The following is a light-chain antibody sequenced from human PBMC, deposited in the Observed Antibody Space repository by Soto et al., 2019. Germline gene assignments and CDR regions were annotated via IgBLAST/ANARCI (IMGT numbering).Light chain of an antibody. J-gene: IGKJ1*01. CDR2: GAS. Sequence: EIVFTHSPGTLSLSPAEIATLSCSASQSVSSRSLAWYQHQPGQAPRLLVYGASSRATGIPDRFSGSGSGTDFTLTISRLEPEDFALYYCQQYGSSPLTFGQGAKVDIK. CDR3: QQYGSSPLT. V-gene: IGKV3-20*01. CDR1: QSVSSRS.